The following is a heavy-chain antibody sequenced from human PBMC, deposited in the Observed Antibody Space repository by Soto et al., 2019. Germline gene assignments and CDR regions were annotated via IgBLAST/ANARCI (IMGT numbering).Heavy chain of an antibody. V-gene: IGHV1-58*02. CDR3: AAAKYSSSPDHYYYYYMDV. D-gene: IGHD6-6*01. J-gene: IGHJ6*03. CDR1: GFTFTSSA. Sequence: GASVKVSGKASGFTFTSSAMQWVRQARGQRLEWIGWIVVGSGNTNYAQKFQERVTITRDMSTSTAYMELSSLRSEDTAVYYCAAAKYSSSPDHYYYYYMDVWGKGTTVTVSS. CDR2: IVVGSGNT.